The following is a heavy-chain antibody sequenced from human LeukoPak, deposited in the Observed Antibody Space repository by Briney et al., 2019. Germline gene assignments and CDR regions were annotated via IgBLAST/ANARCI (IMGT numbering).Heavy chain of an antibody. CDR1: GYTFTCYY. Sequence: SVKVSRKASGYTFTCYYIHWLRPAPGRGLEWVGWINPDSDGTKYAQKSQGRVIMTRDKYINTAYMELSRLRCDDTAVYYCARDYSAWGFSNCFDYWGQGTLVTVSS. CDR3: ARDYSAWGFSNCFDY. V-gene: IGHV1-2*02. CDR2: INPDSDGT. J-gene: IGHJ4*02. D-gene: IGHD2-15*01.